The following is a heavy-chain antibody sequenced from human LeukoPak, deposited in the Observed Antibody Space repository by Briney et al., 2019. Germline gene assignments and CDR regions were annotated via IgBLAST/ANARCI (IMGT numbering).Heavy chain of an antibody. D-gene: IGHD5-24*01. CDR2: ISYDGSSK. J-gene: IGHJ4*02. CDR3: VRDVDI. Sequence: GRSLRLSCAASGFTFSSYGMHWVRQAPGKGLEWVAVISYDGSSKYYADSVKGRFTISRDNSKNTLYLQMNSLRAEDTAVYYCVRDVDIWGQGTLVTVSS. CDR1: GFTFSSYG. V-gene: IGHV3-30*03.